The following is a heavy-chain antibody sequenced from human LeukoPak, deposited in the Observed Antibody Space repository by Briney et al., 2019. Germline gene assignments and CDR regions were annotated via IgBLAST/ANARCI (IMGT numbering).Heavy chain of an antibody. V-gene: IGHV3-30*02. CDR2: IRYDGSQK. CDR3: AKGLASSFDY. Sequence: PGRSLRLSCAASGFTFDDYAMHWVRQAPGKGLEWVAFIRYDGSQKYYADSVKGRFTISRDNSKNTLHLQMNSLRAEDTAVYYCAKGLASSFDYWGQGTLVTASP. J-gene: IGHJ4*02. CDR1: GFTFDDYA. D-gene: IGHD3/OR15-3a*01.